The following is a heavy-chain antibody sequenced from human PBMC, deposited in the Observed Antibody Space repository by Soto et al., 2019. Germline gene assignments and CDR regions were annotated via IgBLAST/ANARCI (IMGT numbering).Heavy chain of an antibody. J-gene: IGHJ4*01. Sequence: SRKTSSAGITRQSISLVRRVLRQKLEWMGIINPSRGSTSYAQKFQGRVTMTRDTSTRTVYMELSSLSSEDTAVYYFARDTETAETGAYWRHGAL. V-gene: IGHV1-46*01. D-gene: IGHD4-17*01. CDR3: ARDTETAETGAY. CDR1: SAGITRQS. CDR2: INPSRGST.